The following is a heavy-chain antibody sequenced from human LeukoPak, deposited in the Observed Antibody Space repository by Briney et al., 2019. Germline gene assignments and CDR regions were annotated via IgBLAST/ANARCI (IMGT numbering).Heavy chain of an antibody. CDR1: GYTFTSYG. CDR2: ISAYNGNT. CDR3: ARDYTAMASPEAFDI. V-gene: IGHV1-18*01. Sequence: APVKVSCKPSGYTFTSYGISWVRQAPGQGLEWMGWISAYNGNTNYAQKLQVRGTMTTDTSTSTDYISLRSLRSYNTAAYDCARDYTAMASPEAFDIWGQGTMVTVSS. D-gene: IGHD5-18*01. J-gene: IGHJ3*02.